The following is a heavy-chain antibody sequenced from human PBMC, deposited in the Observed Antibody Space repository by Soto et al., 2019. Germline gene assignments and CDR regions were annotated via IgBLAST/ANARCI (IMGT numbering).Heavy chain of an antibody. D-gene: IGHD1-26*01. CDR2: VNPNSGST. J-gene: IGHJ4*02. Sequence: ASVKVSCKASGYTFDDYYIHWVRQAPGQGLEWMGWVNPNSGSTNYAQKFQGRVTMTRDTSIGTAYMQMNSLRAEDTAVYYCARDIATDFDYWGQGTLVTVSS. CDR3: ARDIATDFDY. V-gene: IGHV1-2*02. CDR1: GYTFDDYY.